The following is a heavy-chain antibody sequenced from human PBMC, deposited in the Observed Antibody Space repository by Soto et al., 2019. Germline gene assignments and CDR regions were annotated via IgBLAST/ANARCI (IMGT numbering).Heavy chain of an antibody. CDR1: GYTFGTSG. D-gene: IGHD3-22*01. CDR3: ARAGHYYDISGYAN. Sequence: QVKLVQSGAEVKKPGTSMKVSCKASGYTFGTSGISWIRQAPGQGLEWMGWISAYNGNTNYEQKLQDRVTMTTDTSTNTAYMELRSLRSDDTAVYYCARAGHYYDISGYANGGQGTLVTVSS. CDR2: ISAYNGNT. V-gene: IGHV1-18*01. J-gene: IGHJ4*02.